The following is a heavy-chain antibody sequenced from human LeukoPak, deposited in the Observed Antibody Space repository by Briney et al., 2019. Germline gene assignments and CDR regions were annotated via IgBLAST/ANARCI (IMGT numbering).Heavy chain of an antibody. CDR1: GFTFRSYA. D-gene: IGHD3-22*01. Sequence: GGSLRLSCAASGFTFRSYAMSWVRQAPEKGLEWVSAISGSGVSTYYADSVKGRFTISRDNSKNALYLQMNSLRAEDTAVYYCAKDWYYDSRDDAFDIWGQGTMVTVSS. V-gene: IGHV3-23*01. CDR3: AKDWYYDSRDDAFDI. J-gene: IGHJ3*02. CDR2: ISGSGVST.